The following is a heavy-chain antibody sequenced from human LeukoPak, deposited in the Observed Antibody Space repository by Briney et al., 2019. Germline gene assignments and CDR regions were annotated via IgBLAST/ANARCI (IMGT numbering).Heavy chain of an antibody. V-gene: IGHV3-30-3*01. J-gene: IGHJ4*02. CDR1: GFTFSSYA. CDR2: ISYDGSNK. CDR3: ARPDDFWSGPKFDY. D-gene: IGHD3-3*01. Sequence: PGRSLRLSCAASGFTFSSYAMHWVRQAPGKGLEWVAVISYDGSNKYYADSVKGRFTISRDNSKNTLYLQMNSLRAEDTAVYYCARPDDFWSGPKFDYRGQGTLVTVSS.